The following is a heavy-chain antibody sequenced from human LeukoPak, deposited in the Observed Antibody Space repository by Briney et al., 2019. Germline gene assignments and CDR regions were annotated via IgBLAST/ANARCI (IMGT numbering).Heavy chain of an antibody. D-gene: IGHD3-9*01. CDR1: GFTFSSYA. CDR3: ATSPTYYDILTGYLMPPGFDY. CDR2: ISGSGGST. Sequence: PGGSLRLSCAASGFTFSSYAMSWVRQAPGKGLEWVSAISGSGGSTYYADSVKGRFTISRDNSKNTLYLQMNSLRAEDTAVYYCATSPTYYDILTGYLMPPGFDYWGQGTLVTVSS. J-gene: IGHJ4*02. V-gene: IGHV3-23*01.